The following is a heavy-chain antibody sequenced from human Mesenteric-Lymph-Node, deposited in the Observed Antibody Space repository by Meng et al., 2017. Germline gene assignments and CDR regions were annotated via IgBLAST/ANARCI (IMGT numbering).Heavy chain of an antibody. D-gene: IGHD2-15*01. V-gene: IGHV3-21*06. CDR2: ISYDSNYI. Sequence: EVQLVEAGGGLAKPGGSLRLSCAASGFTFGTHSMNWVRQAPGKGLEWVSSISYDSNYIFYADSVKGRFTISRDNAGNSLFLQLNTLRAEDTAVYYCARSCSRGSCYFASWGQGTLVTVSS. J-gene: IGHJ5*02. CDR1: GFTFGTHS. CDR3: ARSCSRGSCYFAS.